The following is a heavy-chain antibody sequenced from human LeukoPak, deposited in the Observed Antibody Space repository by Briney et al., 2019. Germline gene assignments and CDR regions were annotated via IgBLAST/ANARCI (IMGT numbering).Heavy chain of an antibody. CDR3: ARDSYDSDDAFDI. CDR2: ISSSSSYI. V-gene: IGHV3-21*04. CDR1: GFTFSSYS. Sequence: GGSLRLSCAASGFTFSSYSMNWVRQAPGKGLEWVSSISSSSSYIYYADSVKGRFTISRDNSKNTLYLQMNSLRAEDTAVYYCARDSYDSDDAFDIWGQGTMVTVSS. J-gene: IGHJ3*02. D-gene: IGHD3-22*01.